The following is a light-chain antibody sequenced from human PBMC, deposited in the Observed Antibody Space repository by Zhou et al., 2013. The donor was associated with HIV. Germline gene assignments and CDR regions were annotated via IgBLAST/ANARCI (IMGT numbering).Light chain of an antibody. J-gene: IGKJ5*01. CDR3: QQANNFPPT. V-gene: IGKV1D-13*01. CDR2: DAS. Sequence: AIQLTQSPSSLSASVGDRVTITCRASQGISSALAWYQQRPGKAPKLLIYDASRLESGAPSRFSGSGSGTDFTLTISSLQPEDFATYYCQQANNFPPTFGQGTRLEIK. CDR1: QGISSA.